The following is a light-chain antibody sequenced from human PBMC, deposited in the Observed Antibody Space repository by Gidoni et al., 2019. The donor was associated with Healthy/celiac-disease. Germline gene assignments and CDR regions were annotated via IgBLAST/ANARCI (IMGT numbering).Light chain of an antibody. CDR3: QQYGSSRT. CDR2: GAS. Sequence: EIVLTQSPGTLSLSPGERATLSCRASQSVSSSYLAWYQQKPGQAPRLLIYGASSRATGIPDRFSGSGSGTDFTLTISRLEPEAFAVYYCQQYGSSRTFGQGTKVEIK. J-gene: IGKJ1*01. CDR1: QSVSSSY. V-gene: IGKV3-20*01.